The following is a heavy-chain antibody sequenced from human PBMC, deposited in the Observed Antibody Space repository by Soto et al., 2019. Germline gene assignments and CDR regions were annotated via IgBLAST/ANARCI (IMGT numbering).Heavy chain of an antibody. CDR2: INGDASRL. Sequence: GGSLRLSCAAYGFTLSAYAMTWVRQAPGKGLEWVSAINGDASRLYYADSVKGRFTISRDNSKNTVFLQMNSLKVEDTALYYCAKRGGPVVQAAFWFDPWGQGTPVTVSS. CDR1: GFTLSAYA. D-gene: IGHD2-15*01. CDR3: AKRGGPVVQAAFWFDP. J-gene: IGHJ5*02. V-gene: IGHV3-23*01.